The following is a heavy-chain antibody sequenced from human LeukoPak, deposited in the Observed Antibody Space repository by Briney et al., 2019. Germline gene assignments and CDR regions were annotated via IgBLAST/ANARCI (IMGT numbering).Heavy chain of an antibody. CDR2: INTNTGIP. J-gene: IGHJ6*03. D-gene: IGHD1-1*01. V-gene: IGHV7-4-1*02. CDR1: GYTFSSYA. CDR3: ATAATGPKVAPYSYFYQYMDV. Sequence: ASVKVSCKASGYTFSSYAINWVRQAPGQGLEWMGWINTNTGIPTYAQGFTGRFVFSLDTSVSTAYPQISSLKAEDTALYYCATAATGPKVAPYSYFYQYMDVWGKGTTVTVSS.